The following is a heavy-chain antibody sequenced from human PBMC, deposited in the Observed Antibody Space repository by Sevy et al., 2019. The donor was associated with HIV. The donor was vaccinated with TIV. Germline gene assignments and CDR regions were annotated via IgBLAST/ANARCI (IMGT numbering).Heavy chain of an antibody. J-gene: IGHJ4*02. V-gene: IGHV3-21*01. CDR3: AGENYYDSEGYRFDY. CDR1: GFIFSNYN. CDR2: ISSSSSYI. D-gene: IGHD3-22*01. Sequence: GGSLRLSYAASGFIFSNYNMNWVRQAPGKGLEWVSSISSSSSYIYYADSVKGRFTISRDNAKNSLYLQMNSLRAEDTAVYYCAGENYYDSEGYRFDYWGQGTLVTVSS.